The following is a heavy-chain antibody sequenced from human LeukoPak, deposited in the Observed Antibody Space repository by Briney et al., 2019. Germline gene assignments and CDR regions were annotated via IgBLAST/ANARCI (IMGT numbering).Heavy chain of an antibody. Sequence: SETLSLTCAVYGGSFSGYYWSWIRQPPGKGLEWIGYIYYSGSTNYNPSLKSRVTISVDTSKNQFSLKLSSVTAADTAVYYCARAHSSSWYFPDYWGQGTLVTVSS. D-gene: IGHD6-13*01. CDR2: IYYSGST. V-gene: IGHV4-59*01. CDR1: GGSFSGYY. J-gene: IGHJ4*02. CDR3: ARAHSSSWYFPDY.